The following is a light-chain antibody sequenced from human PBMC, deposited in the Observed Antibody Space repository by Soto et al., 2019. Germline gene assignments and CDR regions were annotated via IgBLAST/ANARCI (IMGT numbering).Light chain of an antibody. CDR3: CSYAGSSTFV. J-gene: IGLJ1*01. CDR1: SSDVGSYNL. CDR2: EGT. Sequence: QSVLTQPASLSGSPGQSITISCTGTSSDVGSYNLVSWYQQHPGKAPKLMIYEGTKRPSGVSNRFSVSKSGDTAYLTISGLQAEDEADYYCCSYAGSSTFVFGTGTKVTVL. V-gene: IGLV2-23*01.